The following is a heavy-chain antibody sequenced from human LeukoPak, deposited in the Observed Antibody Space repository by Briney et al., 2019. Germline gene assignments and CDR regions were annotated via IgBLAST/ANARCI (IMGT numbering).Heavy chain of an antibody. Sequence: GGSLLLACAASGFAFSNSWMGRARKATGKGLTRMDNIRQAGGAIYYVDSVKGRFTISRDNAKNTLYLEIDSLRAEDTAVNYCATIEVRGHPRCSSGCFFDHWGQGTLVTVSS. CDR2: IRQAGGAI. J-gene: IGHJ4*02. D-gene: IGHD6-19*01. V-gene: IGHV3-7*02. CDR1: GFAFSNSW. CDR3: ATIEVRGHPRCSSGCFFDH.